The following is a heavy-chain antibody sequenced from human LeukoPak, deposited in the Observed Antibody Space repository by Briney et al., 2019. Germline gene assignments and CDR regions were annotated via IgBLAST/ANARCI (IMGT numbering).Heavy chain of an antibody. CDR1: GFTFNAYY. D-gene: IGHD2-15*01. J-gene: IGHJ2*01. V-gene: IGHV1-2*02. CDR3: ARDWPGISLHFDL. CDR2: VNPNTGDT. Sequence: ASVKVSCKASGFTFNAYYIHWVRQAPGQGLEWMGWVNPNTGDTNFAQKFQGRVAMTRDTSLSTAYMDLSRLTSDDTAVYYCARDWPGISLHFDLWGRGTLITVSS.